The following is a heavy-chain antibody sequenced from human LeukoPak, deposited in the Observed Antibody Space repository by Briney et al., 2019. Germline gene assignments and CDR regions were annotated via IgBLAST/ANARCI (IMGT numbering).Heavy chain of an antibody. V-gene: IGHV3-9*01. CDR3: ARESGSGWYVY. J-gene: IGHJ4*02. CDR1: GFTFDDYA. CDR2: ISWNSGSI. D-gene: IGHD6-19*01. Sequence: LPGGSLRLSCAASGFTFDDYAMHWVRQAPGKGLEWVSGISWNSGSIGYADSVKGRFTISRDNAKNSLYLQMNSLRAEDTALYYCARESGSGWYVYWGQGTLVTVSS.